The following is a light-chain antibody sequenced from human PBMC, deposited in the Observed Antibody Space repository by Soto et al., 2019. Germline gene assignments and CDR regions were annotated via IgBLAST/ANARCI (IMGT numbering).Light chain of an antibody. CDR2: DVS. CDR3: CSYAGSYTLYV. CDR1: SSDVGGYNY. Sequence: QSVLTQPRSVSGPPGQSVTISCTGTSSDVGGYNYVSWYQQHPGKAPKLMIYDVSKRPSGVPDRFSGSKSGNTASLTISGLQAEDEADYHCCSYAGSYTLYVFGTGTKVTVL. J-gene: IGLJ1*01. V-gene: IGLV2-11*01.